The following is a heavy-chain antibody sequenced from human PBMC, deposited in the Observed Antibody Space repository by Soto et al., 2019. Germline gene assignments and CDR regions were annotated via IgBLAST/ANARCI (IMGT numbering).Heavy chain of an antibody. J-gene: IGHJ4*02. CDR2: ISSSSSYI. D-gene: IGHD3-3*01. Sequence: AGGSLRLSCAASGFSFSSYSMNWVRQAPGKGLEWVSSISSSSSYIYYADSVKGRFTISRDNAKNSLYLQMNSLRAEDTAVYYCARDGRFLEWLPYFDYWGQGTLVTVS. V-gene: IGHV3-21*01. CDR1: GFSFSSYS. CDR3: ARDGRFLEWLPYFDY.